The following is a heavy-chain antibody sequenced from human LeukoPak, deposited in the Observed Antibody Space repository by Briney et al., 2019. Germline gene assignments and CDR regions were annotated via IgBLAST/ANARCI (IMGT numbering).Heavy chain of an antibody. Sequence: ASVKVSCKASGYTFTGYYMHWVRQAPGQGLEWMGWINPNSGGTNYAQKFQDRVTMTRDTSTSTVYMELSSLRSEDTAVYYCARRGSGSYVLDYWGQGTLVTVSS. D-gene: IGHD3-10*01. CDR1: GYTFTGYY. J-gene: IGHJ4*02. CDR2: INPNSGGT. CDR3: ARRGSGSYVLDY. V-gene: IGHV1-2*02.